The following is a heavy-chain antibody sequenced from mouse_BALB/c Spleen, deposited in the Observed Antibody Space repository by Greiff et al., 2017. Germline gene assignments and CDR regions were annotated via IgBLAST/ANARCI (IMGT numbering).Heavy chain of an antibody. CDR2: ISYDGSN. V-gene: IGHV3-6*02. Sequence: DVKLQESGPGLVKPSQSLSLTCSVTGYSITSGYYWNWIRQFPGNKLEWMGYISYDGSNNYNPSPKNRISITRDTSKNQFFLKLNSVTTEDTATYYCARGRDGNYGYWGQGTTLTVSS. D-gene: IGHD2-1*01. CDR1: GYSITSGYY. CDR3: ARGRDGNYGY. J-gene: IGHJ2*01.